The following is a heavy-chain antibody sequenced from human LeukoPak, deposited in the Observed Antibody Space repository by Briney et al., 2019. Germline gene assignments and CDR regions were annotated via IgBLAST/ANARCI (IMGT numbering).Heavy chain of an antibody. D-gene: IGHD2-21*02. CDR3: ARDLVVTATY. J-gene: IGHJ4*02. CDR1: AFTFSYYW. V-gene: IGHV3-74*01. Sequence: GGSLRLSCATPAFTFSYYWMHWVRQATCKGLEWVPRINSDGSITTDAYSVKGRFTISRDNAKNTLYLQMNSLRAEDTGVYYCARDLVVTATYWGQGTLVTVSS. CDR2: INSDGSIT.